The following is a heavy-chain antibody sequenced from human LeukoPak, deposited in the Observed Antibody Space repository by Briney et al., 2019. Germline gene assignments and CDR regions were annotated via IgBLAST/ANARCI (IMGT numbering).Heavy chain of an antibody. Sequence: SGPTLVNPTQTLTLTCTFSGFSLSTSRVGVGWIRQPPGKALEWLALIYWDDDKRYSPSLENRLALTKDSSKNQIVLTMTNMDPVDTATYYCAHRGYNSGWYNYFDSWGQGILVTVSS. CDR1: GFSLSTSRVG. J-gene: IGHJ4*02. D-gene: IGHD6-19*01. CDR2: IYWDDDK. CDR3: AHRGYNSGWYNYFDS. V-gene: IGHV2-5*02.